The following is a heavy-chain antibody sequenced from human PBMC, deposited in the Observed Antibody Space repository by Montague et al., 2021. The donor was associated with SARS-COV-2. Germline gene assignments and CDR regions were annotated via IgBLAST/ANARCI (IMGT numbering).Heavy chain of an antibody. Sequence: SETLSLTCSVSCGSITDRSYYWGCIRQSPGKGLVCFGAINYTGXXXYXXTLKSRITISPDTAQNQVNLKMTSVTAADTAVYYCARHWGIAAAGNWGQGTLVTVSS. V-gene: IGHV4-39*01. J-gene: IGHJ4*02. D-gene: IGHD6-13*01. CDR1: CGSITDRSYY. CDR2: INYTGXX. CDR3: ARHWGIAAAGN.